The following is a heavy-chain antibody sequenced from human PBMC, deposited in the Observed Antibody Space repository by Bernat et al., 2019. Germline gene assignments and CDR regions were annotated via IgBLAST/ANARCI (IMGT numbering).Heavy chain of an antibody. CDR3: ARDWGGWRKNWFDP. J-gene: IGHJ5*02. CDR1: GFTVSSNY. D-gene: IGHD6-19*01. V-gene: IGHV3-53*02. Sequence: EVQLVETGGGLIQPGGSLRLSCAASGFTVSSNYMSWVRQAPGKGLEWVSVFYSGGSTYYADSVKGRFTISRDNSKNTLYLQMNSLRAEDTAVYYCARDWGGWRKNWFDPWGQGTLVTVSS. CDR2: FYSGGST.